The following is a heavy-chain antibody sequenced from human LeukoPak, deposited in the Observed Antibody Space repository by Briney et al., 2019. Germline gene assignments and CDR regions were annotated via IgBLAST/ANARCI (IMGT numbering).Heavy chain of an antibody. CDR1: GFTFSSYG. J-gene: IGHJ3*01. V-gene: IGHV3-33*06. D-gene: IGHD2/OR15-2a*01. CDR3: AKDSQSVAFFLDDAFDL. CDR2: IWYDGSNK. Sequence: GGSLRLSCAASGFTFSSYGMHWVRQAPGKGLEWVAVIWYDGSNKYYAYSVKGRFTISRDNSKNTLYLQMNSLRAEDTAVYYCAKDSQSVAFFLDDAFDLWGQGTIVTVSA.